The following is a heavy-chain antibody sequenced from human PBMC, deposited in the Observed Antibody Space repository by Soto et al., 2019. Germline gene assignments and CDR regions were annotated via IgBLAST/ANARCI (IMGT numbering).Heavy chain of an antibody. D-gene: IGHD3-9*01. CDR3: ARGEDLRYFDWLPDFDY. V-gene: IGHV3-21*01. J-gene: IGHJ4*02. CDR2: ISSSSSYI. Sequence: GGSLRLSCAASGFTFSSYSMNWVRQAPGKGLEWVSSISSSSSYIYYADSVKGRFTISRDNAKNSLYLQMNSLRAEDTAVYYCARGEDLRYFDWLPDFDYWGQGTLVTVSS. CDR1: GFTFSSYS.